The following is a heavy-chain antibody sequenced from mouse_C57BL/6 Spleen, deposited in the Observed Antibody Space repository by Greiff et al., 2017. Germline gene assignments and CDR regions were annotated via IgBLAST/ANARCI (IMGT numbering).Heavy chain of an antibody. D-gene: IGHD2-4*01. Sequence: VQRVESGAELVKPGASVKISCKASGYTFTNYYINWVKQRPGQGLEWVGKIGPGSGSTYYNEKFKGKATLTAAKSSGTAYLQLSSLTSEDSAVYFCARDDYDVAMDWWGQGASGTVAS. CDR2: IGPGSGST. V-gene: IGHV1-77*01. J-gene: IGHJ4*01. CDR1: GYTFTNYY. CDR3: ARDDYDVAMDW.